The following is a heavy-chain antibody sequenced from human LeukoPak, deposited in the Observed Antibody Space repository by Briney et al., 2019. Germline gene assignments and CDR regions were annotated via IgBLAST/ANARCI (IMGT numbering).Heavy chain of an antibody. CDR1: GFTFSSYD. CDR3: ARGSSWSYYYMDV. V-gene: IGHV3-13*01. D-gene: IGHD6-13*01. J-gene: IGHJ6*03. Sequence: PGGSLRLSCAASGFTFSSYDMHWVRHATGKGMEWVSAIGTAGDTYYPGSVKGRFTISRGNAKNSLYLQMNSLRAGDTAVYYCARGSSWSYYYMDVWGKGTTVTVSS. CDR2: IGTAGDT.